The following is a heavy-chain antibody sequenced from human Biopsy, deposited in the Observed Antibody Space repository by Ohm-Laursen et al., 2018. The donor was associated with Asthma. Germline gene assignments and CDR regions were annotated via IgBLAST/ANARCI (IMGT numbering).Heavy chain of an antibody. J-gene: IGHJ6*02. Sequence: SLRLSCTASGFTFSSYSMNWVRQAPGKGLEWVSYISSSSSTTYYADSVKGRFTISRDNAKNSLYLQMNSLRAEDTAVYYCARDANIYYDSSGYYYNYYYGMDVWGQGTTVTVSS. CDR2: ISSSSSTT. CDR1: GFTFSSYS. CDR3: ARDANIYYDSSGYYYNYYYGMDV. V-gene: IGHV3-48*01. D-gene: IGHD3-22*01.